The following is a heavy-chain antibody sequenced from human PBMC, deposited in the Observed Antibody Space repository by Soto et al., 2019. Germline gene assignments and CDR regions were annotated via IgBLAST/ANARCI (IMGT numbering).Heavy chain of an antibody. CDR1: GFSLSTSGMC. CDR3: ARTGVAGTTGYYYYGMDV. J-gene: IGHJ6*02. CDR2: IDWGDDK. Sequence: GPTLVNPTQTLTLTCTFSGFSLSTSGMCVSWIRQPPGKALEWLALIDWGDDKYYSTSLKTRLTISKDTSKNQVVLTMTNMDPVDTATYYCARTGVAGTTGYYYYGMDVWGQGTTVTVSS. D-gene: IGHD1-7*01. V-gene: IGHV2-70*01.